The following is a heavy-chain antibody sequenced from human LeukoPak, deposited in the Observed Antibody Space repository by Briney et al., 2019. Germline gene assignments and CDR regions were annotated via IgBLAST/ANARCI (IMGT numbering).Heavy chain of an antibody. CDR2: MNPNSGNT. V-gene: IGHV1-8*03. Sequence: ASVKVSCKASGYTFTSYDINWVRQATGQGLEWMGWMNPNSGNTGYAQKFQGRVTITRNTPISTAYMELSSLRSEDTAVYYCARVWYSSGYYYPGGNYYYYYMDVWGKGTTVTVSS. J-gene: IGHJ6*03. CDR1: GYTFTSYD. CDR3: ARVWYSSGYYYPGGNYYYYYMDV. D-gene: IGHD3-22*01.